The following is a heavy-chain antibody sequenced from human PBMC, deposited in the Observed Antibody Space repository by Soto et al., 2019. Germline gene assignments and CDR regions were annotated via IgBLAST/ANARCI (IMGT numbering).Heavy chain of an antibody. V-gene: IGHV3-53*01. D-gene: IGHD1-26*01. CDR1: GFTVSSTY. CDR3: AKMYSGSSPLQY. Sequence: WGSLRLSCAASGFTVSSTYMSWVRQAPGKGLEWVSVIYSGGSTFYADSVKGRFTISRDNSKNTLYLHMNSLRAEDTAVYYCAKMYSGSSPLQYWGQGTLVTVSS. CDR2: IYSGGST. J-gene: IGHJ4*02.